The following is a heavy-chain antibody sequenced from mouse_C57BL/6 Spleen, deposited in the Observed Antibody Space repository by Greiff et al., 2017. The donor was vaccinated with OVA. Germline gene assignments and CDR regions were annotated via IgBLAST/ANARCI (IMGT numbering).Heavy chain of an antibody. V-gene: IGHV1-26*01. CDR2: INPNNGGT. CDR3: ARSLDSSGYVAYFDY. D-gene: IGHD3-2*02. J-gene: IGHJ2*01. CDR1: GYTFTDYY. Sequence: VQLQQSGPELVKPGASVKISCKASGYTFTDYYMNWVKQSHGKSLEWIGDINPNNGGTSYNQKFKGKATLTVDKSSSTAYMELRSLTSEDSAVYYCARSLDSSGYVAYFDYWGQGTTLTVSS.